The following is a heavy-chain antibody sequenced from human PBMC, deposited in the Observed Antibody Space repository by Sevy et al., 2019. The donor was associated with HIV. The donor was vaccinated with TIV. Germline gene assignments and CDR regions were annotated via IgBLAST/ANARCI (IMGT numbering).Heavy chain of an antibody. CDR3: ATAPGYYDSAPFDY. CDR2: IKSNIVGETT. Sequence: GGSLRLSCAVSGFTFNNAWMNWVRQAPGTGLQWVGLIKSNIVGETTDYAAPGKGRFTIPREDSKNTPYLQMNNLKIEDTAVYYCATAPGYYDSAPFDYWGPGTLVTVSS. D-gene: IGHD3-22*01. V-gene: IGHV3-15*01. CDR1: GFTFNNAW. J-gene: IGHJ4*02.